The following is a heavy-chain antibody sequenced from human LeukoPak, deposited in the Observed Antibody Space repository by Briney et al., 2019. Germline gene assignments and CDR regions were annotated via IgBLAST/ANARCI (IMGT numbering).Heavy chain of an antibody. V-gene: IGHV3-23*01. D-gene: IGHD3-22*01. J-gene: IGHJ4*02. CDR2: ISGSGGST. Sequence: PGGSLRLSCAASGFTFSSYAMSWVRQAPGKGLEWVSAISGSGGSTYYANSVKGRFTISRDNSKNTLYLQMNSLRAEDTAVYYCAKVTEWLTYSYDSSGYYPRFYFDYWGQGTLVTVSS. CDR3: AKVTEWLTYSYDSSGYYPRFYFDY. CDR1: GFTFSSYA.